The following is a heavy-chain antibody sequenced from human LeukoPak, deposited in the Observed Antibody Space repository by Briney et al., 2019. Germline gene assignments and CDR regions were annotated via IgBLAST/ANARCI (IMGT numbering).Heavy chain of an antibody. CDR3: ARRRDYFDY. CDR2: ISYDGSNK. J-gene: IGHJ4*02. V-gene: IGHV3-30-3*01. Sequence: GGSLRLSCAASGFTFSSYAMHWVRQAPGKGLEWVAVISYDGSNKYYADSVKGRFTISRDNSKNTLYPQMNSLRAEDTAVYYCARRRDYFDYWGQGTLVTVSS. CDR1: GFTFSSYA.